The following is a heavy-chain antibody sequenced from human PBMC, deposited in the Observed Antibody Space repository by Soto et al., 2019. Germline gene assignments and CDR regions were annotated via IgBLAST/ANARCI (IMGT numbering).Heavy chain of an antibody. CDR3: ARAFFYYGSGTYYDY. CDR1: GFTVSSNY. CDR2: IYSGGST. Sequence: GGSLRLSCAASGFTVSSNYMSWVRQAPGKGLEWVSVIYSGGSTYYADSVKGRFTISRDSSKNTLYLQMNSLRAEVTAVYYCARAFFYYGSGTYYDYWGQGALVTVSS. V-gene: IGHV3-66*01. J-gene: IGHJ4*02. D-gene: IGHD3-10*01.